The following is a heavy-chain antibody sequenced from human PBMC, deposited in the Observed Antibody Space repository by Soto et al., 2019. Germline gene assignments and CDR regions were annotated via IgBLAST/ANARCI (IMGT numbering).Heavy chain of an antibody. D-gene: IGHD2-2*01. V-gene: IGHV1-69*05. Sequence: SVKVSCKASGGTFSSYAISWVRQAPGQGLEWMGGIIPMFGTADYAQKLQGRVTMTTDTSTSTAYMELRSLRSDDTAVYYCARDGDIVLVPAAYNWFDPWGQGTLVTVSP. J-gene: IGHJ5*02. CDR2: IIPMFGTA. CDR1: GGTFSSYA. CDR3: ARDGDIVLVPAAYNWFDP.